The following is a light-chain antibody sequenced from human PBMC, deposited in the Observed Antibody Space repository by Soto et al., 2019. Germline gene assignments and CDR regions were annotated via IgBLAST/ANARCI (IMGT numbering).Light chain of an antibody. V-gene: IGKV1-39*01. CDR3: QQPYSTPYT. CDR1: QRITTY. J-gene: IGKJ2*01. Sequence: IQMTQSPSSLSASVGDRVTITCRASQRITTYLNWYQQKPGEAPKLLISTSGTLQRGVPSRFSVSGSGTDFTLTITALRPEDFATYFCQQPYSTPYTFGQGTKLEIK. CDR2: TSG.